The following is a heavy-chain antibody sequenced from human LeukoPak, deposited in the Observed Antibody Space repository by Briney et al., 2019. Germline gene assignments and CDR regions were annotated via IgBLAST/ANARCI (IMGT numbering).Heavy chain of an antibody. J-gene: IGHJ4*02. CDR2: INQDGSEK. CDR1: GFTFRHYW. Sequence: GGSLRLSCAASGFTFRHYWMTWVRQAPGKGRERVANINQDGSEKHHVDSVEGRFTISRDNAENSLYLQMNSLRVEDTAVYYCAKTISDGYIGWGQGTLVTVSS. V-gene: IGHV3-7*01. D-gene: IGHD2-21*02. CDR3: AKTISDGYIG.